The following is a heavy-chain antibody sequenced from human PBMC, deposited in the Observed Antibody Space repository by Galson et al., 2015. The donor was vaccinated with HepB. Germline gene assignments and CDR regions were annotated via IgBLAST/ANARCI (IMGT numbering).Heavy chain of an antibody. CDR1: GFTLSTYA. CDR2: LSGGGGRT. CDR3: ARLGSYGDYDFDP. Sequence: SLRLSCATSGFTLSTYAMTWVRQAPGKGLEGVSVLSGGGGRTYYADSVKGRFTISRDNSKNTLYLQMNSLRAEDTAVYYCARLGSYGDYDFDPWGQGTLVTVSS. J-gene: IGHJ5*02. D-gene: IGHD4-17*01. V-gene: IGHV3-23*01.